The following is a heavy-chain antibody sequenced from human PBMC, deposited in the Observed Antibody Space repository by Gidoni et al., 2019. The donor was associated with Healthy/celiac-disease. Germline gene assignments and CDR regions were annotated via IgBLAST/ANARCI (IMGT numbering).Heavy chain of an antibody. CDR1: GFTFSSYA. D-gene: IGHD5-18*01. Sequence: QVQLVESGGGVVQPGRSLRLSCAASGFTFSSYAMHWVRQAPGKGLEWVAVISYDGSNKYYADSVKGRFTISRDNSKNTLYLQMNSLRAEDTAVYYCARAMEEEYSYDPFDYWGQGTLVTVSS. J-gene: IGHJ4*02. CDR3: ARAMEEEYSYDPFDY. CDR2: ISYDGSNK. V-gene: IGHV3-30-3*01.